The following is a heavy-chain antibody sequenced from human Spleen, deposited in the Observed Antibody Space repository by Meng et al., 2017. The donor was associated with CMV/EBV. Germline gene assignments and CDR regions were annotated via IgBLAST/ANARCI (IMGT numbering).Heavy chain of an antibody. CDR2: IYPGDSDT. V-gene: IGHV5-51*01. CDR3: AKVPNLLAAVGTEYYFDY. D-gene: IGHD6-13*01. CDR1: GYSFTSYW. Sequence: GGSLRLSCKGSGYSFTSYWIGWVRQMPGKGLEWMGIIYPGDSDTRYSPSFQGQVTISADKSISTAYVQWSSLRAEDTAVYYCAKVPNLLAAVGTEYYFDYWGQGTLVTVSS. J-gene: IGHJ4*02.